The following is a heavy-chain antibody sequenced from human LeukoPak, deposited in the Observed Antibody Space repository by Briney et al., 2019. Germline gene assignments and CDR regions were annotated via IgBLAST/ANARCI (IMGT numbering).Heavy chain of an antibody. D-gene: IGHD5-12*01. CDR2: IYYSGST. CDR3: ARRSGYDSAYAFDI. Sequence: SETLSLTCTVSGGSISSYYWSWIRQPPGKGLEWIGYIYYSGSTNYNPSLKSRVTISVDTSKNQFSLKLSSVTAADTAVYYCARRSGYDSAYAFDIWGQGTMVTVSS. J-gene: IGHJ3*02. CDR1: GGSISSYY. V-gene: IGHV4-59*08.